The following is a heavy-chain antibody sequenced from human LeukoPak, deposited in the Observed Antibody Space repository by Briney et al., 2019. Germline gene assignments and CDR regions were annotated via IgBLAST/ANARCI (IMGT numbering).Heavy chain of an antibody. D-gene: IGHD6-19*01. V-gene: IGHV3-23*01. CDR1: GFTFSSYA. CDR3: AKDHSSGWYENFDY. Sequence: GGSLRLSCAASGFTFSSYAMSWVRQAPGKGLEWVSAISGSDGSTYYADSVKGRFTISRDNSKNTLYLQMNSLRAEDTAVYYCAKDHSSGWYENFDYWGQGTLVTVSS. J-gene: IGHJ4*02. CDR2: ISGSDGST.